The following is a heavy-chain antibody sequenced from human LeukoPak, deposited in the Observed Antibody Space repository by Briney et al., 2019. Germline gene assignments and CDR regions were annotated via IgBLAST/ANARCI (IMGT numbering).Heavy chain of an antibody. CDR2: IYYSGST. J-gene: IGHJ4*02. D-gene: IGHD3-22*01. V-gene: IGHV4-39*07. CDR3: ARDNRDSSGSPVY. Sequence: PSETLSLTCTVSGGSISSSSCYWGWIRQPPGKGLEWIGSIYYSGSTYYNPSLKSRVTISVDTSKNQFSLKLSSVTAADPAVYYCARDNRDSSGSPVYWGQGTLVTVSS. CDR1: GGSISSSSCY.